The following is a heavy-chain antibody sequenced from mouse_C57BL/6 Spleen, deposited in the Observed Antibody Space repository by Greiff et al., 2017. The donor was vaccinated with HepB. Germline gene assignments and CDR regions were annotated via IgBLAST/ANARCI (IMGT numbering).Heavy chain of an antibody. CDR2: IHPNSGST. V-gene: IGHV1-64*01. Sequence: VQLQQPGAELVKPGASVKLSCKASGYTFTSYWMHWVKQRPGQGLEWIGMIHPNSGSTNYNEKFKSKATLTVDKSSSTAYMQLSSLTSEDSAVYYCARGDYSNLVYFDYWGQGTTLTVSS. CDR3: ARGDYSNLVYFDY. J-gene: IGHJ2*01. D-gene: IGHD2-5*01. CDR1: GYTFTSYW.